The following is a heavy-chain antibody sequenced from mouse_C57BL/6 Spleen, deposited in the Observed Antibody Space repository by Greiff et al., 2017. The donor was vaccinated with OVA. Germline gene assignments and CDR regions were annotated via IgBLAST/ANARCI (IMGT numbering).Heavy chain of an antibody. CDR1: GFTFSDYG. Sequence: EVMLVESGGGLVKPGGSLKLSCAASGFTFSDYGMHWVRQAPEKGLEWVAYISSGSSTIYYADTVKGRFTISGDNAKNTLFLQMTSLRSEDTAMYYCARGGYYLWFAYWGQGTLVTVSA. J-gene: IGHJ3*01. D-gene: IGHD2-3*01. CDR2: ISSGSSTI. CDR3: ARGGYYLWFAY. V-gene: IGHV5-17*01.